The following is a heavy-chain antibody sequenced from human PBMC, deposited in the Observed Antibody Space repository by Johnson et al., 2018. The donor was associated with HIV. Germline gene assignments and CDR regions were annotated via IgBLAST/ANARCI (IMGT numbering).Heavy chain of an antibody. V-gene: IGHV3-20*04. Sequence: EVQLVESGGGVVQPGRSLRLSCAASGFTFDDYGMSWVRQAPGKGLEWVSGINWNGGSTGYADSVKGRFTVSRDNSKNTLYLQMNSLRGEDTAMYYCAKDGGRWSYSFDVWGQGTMVSVSS. CDR3: AKDGGRWSYSFDV. J-gene: IGHJ3*01. CDR2: INWNGGST. CDR1: GFTFDDYG. D-gene: IGHD3-16*01.